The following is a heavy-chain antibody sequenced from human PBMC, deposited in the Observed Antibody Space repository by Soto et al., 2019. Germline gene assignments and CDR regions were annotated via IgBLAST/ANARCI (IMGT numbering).Heavy chain of an antibody. J-gene: IGHJ4*02. Sequence: QVQLVQSGSEVKKAGSSVKVSCKASGGSFDNHVFAWVRQAPGQGLEWLGQIIPAYGAPNYAQRFQGRLTITADESTSSAHMELSSLTSEDTAVYYCARSPRGIIVVVSTGFDSWGQGTRITVAS. V-gene: IGHV1-69*01. D-gene: IGHD2-15*01. CDR3: ARSPRGIIVVVSTGFDS. CDR2: IIPAYGAP. CDR1: GGSFDNHV.